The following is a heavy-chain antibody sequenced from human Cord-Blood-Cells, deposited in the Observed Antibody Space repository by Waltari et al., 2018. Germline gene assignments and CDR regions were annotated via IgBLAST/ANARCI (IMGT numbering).Heavy chain of an antibody. Sequence: EVQLVESGGGLVQPGGSLRLSCAASGFTFSSYWMSWVRQAPGKGLEWVANIKQDGSEKYYVDSGKGRFTISGDNAKNALYLQMNSLRAEDTAVYYCARSCGGDCYFDYWGQGTLVTVSS. V-gene: IGHV3-7*01. CDR3: ARSCGGDCYFDY. CDR2: IKQDGSEK. J-gene: IGHJ4*02. CDR1: GFTFSSYW. D-gene: IGHD2-21*01.